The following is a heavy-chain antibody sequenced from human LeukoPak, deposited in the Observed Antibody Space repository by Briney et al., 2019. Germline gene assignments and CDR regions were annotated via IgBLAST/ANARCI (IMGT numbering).Heavy chain of an antibody. CDR1: GFIFRDFS. J-gene: IGHJ4*02. V-gene: IGHV3-7*01. Sequence: GGSLRLSCSVSGFIFRDFSMSWVRQAPGKGLEWVAKMNEYGSEIFYVDSVKGRFTISRDNGKNSLYLQMNRLRAEDTAVYYCARKNGLDYWGQGTLVTVSS. CDR3: ARKNGLDY. CDR2: MNEYGSEI.